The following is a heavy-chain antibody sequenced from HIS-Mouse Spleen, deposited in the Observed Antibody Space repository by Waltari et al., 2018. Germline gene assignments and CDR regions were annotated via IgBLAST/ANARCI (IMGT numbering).Heavy chain of an antibody. V-gene: IGHV4-39*07. D-gene: IGHD1-7*01. CDR2: IYYSGST. J-gene: IGHJ3*02. CDR3: ASWNYAFDI. CDR1: GGSLSTIRYY. Sequence: QLQLQESGPGLVKPSETLSLTCTVSGGSLSTIRYYWGWIRQPPGKGLEWIGSIYYSGSTYYNPSLKSRVTISVDTSKNQFSLKLSSVTAADTAVYYCASWNYAFDIWGQGTMVTVSS.